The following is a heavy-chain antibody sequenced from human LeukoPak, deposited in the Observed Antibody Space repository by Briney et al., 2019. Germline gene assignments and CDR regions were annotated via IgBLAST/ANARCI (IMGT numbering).Heavy chain of an antibody. CDR3: AGGDTYASGSPWYFQR. V-gene: IGHV3-66*01. Sequence: GGSLRLSCAASGITVSTNYMNWVRQAPGKGLEWVSIIYSGGNTYYADSVKGRFTISRDKSKGTLFLQMNSLRAEDTAVYYCAGGDTYASGSPWYFQRWGQGTLVTVSS. J-gene: IGHJ1*01. CDR1: GITVSTNY. D-gene: IGHD3-10*01. CDR2: IYSGGNT.